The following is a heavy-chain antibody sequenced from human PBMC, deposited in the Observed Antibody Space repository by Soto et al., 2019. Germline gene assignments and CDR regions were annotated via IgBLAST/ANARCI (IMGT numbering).Heavy chain of an antibody. Sequence: GGSLRLSCEAYGCPFIDLDMSWVRQAPGKGLAWVSSITGGGAQKDCGQSVKGRFTISGDNSNDTLFLQMDSLQVEDTAIYFCKRRLGEEWQRGFEEWGQGSAVNVSS. D-gene: IGHD5-12*01. CDR1: GCPFIDLD. CDR3: KRRLGEEWQRGFEE. V-gene: IGHV3-23*01. CDR2: ITGGGAQK. J-gene: IGHJ4*02.